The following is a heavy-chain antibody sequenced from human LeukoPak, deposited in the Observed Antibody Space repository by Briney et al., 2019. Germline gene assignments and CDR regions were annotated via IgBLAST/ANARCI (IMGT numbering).Heavy chain of an antibody. D-gene: IGHD2-2*01. J-gene: IGHJ4*02. V-gene: IGHV1-3*01. Sequence: ASVKVSCKASGYTFTSYAMHWVRQAPGQRLEWMGWINAGNGNTKYSQKFQGRVTITRDTSASTAYMELSSLRSEDTAVYYCAREGYCSSTSCYGALGYWGQGTLVTVSS. CDR3: AREGYCSSTSCYGALGY. CDR2: INAGNGNT. CDR1: GYTFTSYA.